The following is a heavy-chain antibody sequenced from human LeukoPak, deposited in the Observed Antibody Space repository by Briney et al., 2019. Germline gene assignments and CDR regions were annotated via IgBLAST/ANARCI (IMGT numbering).Heavy chain of an antibody. Sequence: SETLSLTCTVSGGSISSSSYYWGWIRQPPGKGLEWIGSIYYSGSTYYNPSLKSRVTISVDTSKNQFSLKLSSVTAADTAVYYCAREGVDTAMGPSEDYWGQGTLVTVSS. D-gene: IGHD5-18*01. CDR1: GGSISSSSYY. CDR3: AREGVDTAMGPSEDY. V-gene: IGHV4-39*07. J-gene: IGHJ4*02. CDR2: IYYSGST.